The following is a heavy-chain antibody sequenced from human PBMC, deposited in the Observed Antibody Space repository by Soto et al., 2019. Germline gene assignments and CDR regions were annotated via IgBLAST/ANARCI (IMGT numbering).Heavy chain of an antibody. V-gene: IGHV3-74*01. D-gene: IGHD3-22*01. J-gene: IGHJ4*02. CDR1: GFTFSSYW. CDR3: TRPRYDGSGTPFDH. CDR2: ISGDGSST. Sequence: EVQLVESGGGLVQPGGSLRLSCAASGFTFSSYWMHWVRQAPGKGLVWVSRISGDGSSTTYADSVKGRFIISRDNAKITLYLQMNSLRAEDTAVYYCTRPRYDGSGTPFDHWGQGTLVTVAS.